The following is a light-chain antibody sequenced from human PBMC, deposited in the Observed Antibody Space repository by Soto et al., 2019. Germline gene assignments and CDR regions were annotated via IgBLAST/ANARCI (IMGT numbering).Light chain of an antibody. CDR3: NSYTTTSTLV. Sequence: QSALTQPASVSGSPGQSITISCTGTSSDVGAYNYVSWYQQHPGKAPKLMIYDVSRRPSGVSSRFSGSKSGNTASLTISGLQAEDEADYYCNSYTTTSTLVFGGGTKLTVL. V-gene: IGLV2-14*03. J-gene: IGLJ2*01. CDR2: DVS. CDR1: SSDVGAYNY.